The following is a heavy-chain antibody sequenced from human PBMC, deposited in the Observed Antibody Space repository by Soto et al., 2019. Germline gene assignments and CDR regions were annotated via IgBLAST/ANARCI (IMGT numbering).Heavy chain of an antibody. V-gene: IGHV4-59*01. J-gene: IGHJ6*02. Sequence: SETLSLTCTVAGGSISGYYWSWIRQAPGKGLEYIGYIYYRGSTNYNPSLKSRVTMSVDTSKNQFSLKVNSVTAADTAVYFCARQQLLPFYYALDVWGQGTTVTVSS. CDR2: IYYRGST. CDR3: ARQQLLPFYYALDV. CDR1: GGSISGYY. D-gene: IGHD6-13*01.